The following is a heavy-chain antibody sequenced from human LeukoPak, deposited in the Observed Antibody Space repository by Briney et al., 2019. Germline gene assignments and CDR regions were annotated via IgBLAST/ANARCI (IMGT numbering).Heavy chain of an antibody. J-gene: IGHJ4*02. Sequence: GGSLRLSCAASGFTFSSYAMSWVRQAPGKGLEWVSAISGSGGSTYYADSVKGRFTISRDNSKNTLYLQMNSLRAEDTAVYYCAKARGRNLVVVIATPPGIYFDYWGQGTLVTASS. CDR2: ISGSGGST. V-gene: IGHV3-23*01. D-gene: IGHD2-21*01. CDR3: AKARGRNLVVVIATPPGIYFDY. CDR1: GFTFSSYA.